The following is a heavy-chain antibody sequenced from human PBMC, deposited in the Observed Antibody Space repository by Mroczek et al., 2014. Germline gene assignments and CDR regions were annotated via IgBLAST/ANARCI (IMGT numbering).Heavy chain of an antibody. V-gene: IGHV3-30*18. J-gene: IGHJ4*02. CDR1: GFTFSSYG. D-gene: IGHD1-26*01. Sequence: GGVVQPGRSLRLSCAASGFTFSSYGMHWVRQAPGKGLEWVAVISYDGSNKYYADSVKGRFTISRDNSKNTLYLQMNSLRAEDTAVYYCAKQAHENSGSYYHLDYWGQGTLVTVSS. CDR3: AKQAHENSGSYYHLDY. CDR2: ISYDGSNK.